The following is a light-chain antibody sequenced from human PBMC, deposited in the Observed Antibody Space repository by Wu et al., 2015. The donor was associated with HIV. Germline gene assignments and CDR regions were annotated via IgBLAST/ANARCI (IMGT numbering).Light chain of an antibody. Sequence: EVVLTQDPATLSLSPGERATLSCRASQSVNTYLAWYQQKPGQAPRLLIYDASNRATGIPARFSGSGSGTDFNLTVSSLEPEDFAIYYCQHRSSWPTFGGGTKVDIK. CDR1: QSVNTY. CDR3: QHRSSWPT. CDR2: DAS. J-gene: IGKJ4*01. V-gene: IGKV3-11*01.